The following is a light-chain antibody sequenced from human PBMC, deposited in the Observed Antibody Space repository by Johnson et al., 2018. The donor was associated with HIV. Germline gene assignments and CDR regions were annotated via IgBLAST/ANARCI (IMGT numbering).Light chain of an antibody. Sequence: QSVLTQPPSVSAAPGQKVTISCSGSSSNIGNNYVSWYQQLPGTAPKLLIYENNKRPSGIPDRFSGSKSGTSATLGITGLQTGDEADDYCGTWVSSLSAYVVGTGPKVTVL. J-gene: IGLJ1*01. V-gene: IGLV1-51*02. CDR2: ENN. CDR1: SSNIGNNY. CDR3: GTWVSSLSAYV.